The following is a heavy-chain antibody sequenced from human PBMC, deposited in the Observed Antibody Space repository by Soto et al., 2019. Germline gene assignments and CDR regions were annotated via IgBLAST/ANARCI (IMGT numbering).Heavy chain of an antibody. Sequence: SETLSLTCAVYGGSFSGYYWSWIRQPPGKGLEWIGEINHSGSTNYNPSLKSRVTISVDTSKNQSSLKLSSVTAADTAVYYCAREEYCGGDCYSVYAFDIWGQGTVVTVSS. V-gene: IGHV4-34*01. CDR3: AREEYCGGDCYSVYAFDI. CDR1: GGSFSGYY. D-gene: IGHD2-21*02. CDR2: INHSGST. J-gene: IGHJ3*02.